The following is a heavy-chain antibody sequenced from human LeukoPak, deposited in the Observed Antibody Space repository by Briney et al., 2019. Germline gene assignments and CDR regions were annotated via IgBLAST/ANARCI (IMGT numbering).Heavy chain of an antibody. D-gene: IGHD3-10*01. CDR1: GFTFSSYW. CDR2: INSDGSST. V-gene: IGHV3-74*01. Sequence: GGSLRLSCAASGFTFSSYWMHWVRQAPGKGLVWVSRINSDGSSTSYADSVKGRFTISRDNAKNTLYLQMNSLRAEDTAVYYCAREGMVRGVTKLRYYYMDVWGKGTTVTISS. CDR3: AREGMVRGVTKLRYYYMDV. J-gene: IGHJ6*03.